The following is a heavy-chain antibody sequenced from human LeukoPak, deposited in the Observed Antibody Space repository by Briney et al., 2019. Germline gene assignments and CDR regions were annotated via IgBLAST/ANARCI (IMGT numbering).Heavy chain of an antibody. D-gene: IGHD2-2*01. CDR1: GGTFSSYA. Sequence: SVKVSCKASGGTFSSYAISWVRQAPGQGLEWMGGIIPIFGTANYAQKFQGRVTITADESTSTAYMELSSLRSEDTAVYYCARALHTVVVPAAPIRHRGYYYGMDVWGKGTTVTVSS. CDR2: IIPIFGTA. CDR3: ARALHTVVVPAAPIRHRGYYYGMDV. V-gene: IGHV1-69*01. J-gene: IGHJ6*04.